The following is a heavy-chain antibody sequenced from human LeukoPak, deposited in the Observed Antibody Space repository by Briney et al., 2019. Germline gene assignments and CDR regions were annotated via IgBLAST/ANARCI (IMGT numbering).Heavy chain of an antibody. CDR1: GGSISSYY. J-gene: IGHJ3*02. D-gene: IGHD1-26*01. V-gene: IGHV4-59*01. CDR2: IYYSGST. CDR3: ASQGWELRGAFDI. Sequence: PSETLSLTCTVSGGSISSYYWSWIRQPPGKGLEWIGYIYYSGSTNYNPSLKSRVTISVDTSKNQFSLKLSSVTAADTAVYYCASQGWELRGAFDIWGQGTMVTVSS.